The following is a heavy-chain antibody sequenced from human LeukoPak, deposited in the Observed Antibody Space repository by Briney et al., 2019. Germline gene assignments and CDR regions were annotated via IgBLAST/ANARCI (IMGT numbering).Heavy chain of an antibody. Sequence: ASVKVSCKASSYTFTNYGISWVRQAPGQGLGWMGWISAYNGNTNYAQSLQGRVTMTTDTSTSTAYMELRSLRSDDTAVYYCARVPTTIVSKDYYYYGMDVWGQGTTVTVSS. V-gene: IGHV1-18*01. J-gene: IGHJ6*02. CDR1: SYTFTNYG. CDR2: ISAYNGNT. CDR3: ARVPTTIVSKDYYYYGMDV. D-gene: IGHD3-16*02.